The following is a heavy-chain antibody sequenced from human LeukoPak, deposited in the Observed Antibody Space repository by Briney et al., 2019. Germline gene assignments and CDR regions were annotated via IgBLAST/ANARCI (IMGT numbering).Heavy chain of an antibody. CDR2: IYHSGST. D-gene: IGHD5-12*01. CDR1: GGSISSGGYS. Sequence: PSETLSLTCNVSGGSISSGGYSWSWVRQHPGKGLEWIGNIYHSGSTYYNPSLKSRVTISVDTSKNQFSLKLSSVAAADTAVYYCARWSIYSGYGLDYWGQGTLVTVSS. CDR3: ARWSIYSGYGLDY. V-gene: IGHV4-31*03. J-gene: IGHJ4*02.